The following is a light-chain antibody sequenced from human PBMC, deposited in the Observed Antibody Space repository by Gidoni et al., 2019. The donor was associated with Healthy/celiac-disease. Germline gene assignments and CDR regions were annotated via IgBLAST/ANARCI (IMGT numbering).Light chain of an antibody. CDR2: DAS. CDR1: QSVSSY. J-gene: IGKJ5*01. Sequence: DIVLTQSPATLSLSPAERATLSCRASQSVSSYLAWYQQKPGQAPRLLIYDASSRATGIPARFSGSGSGTDFTLTISSLEPEDFAVYYCQQCGNWPSTFGQGTRLEIK. V-gene: IGKV3-11*01. CDR3: QQCGNWPST.